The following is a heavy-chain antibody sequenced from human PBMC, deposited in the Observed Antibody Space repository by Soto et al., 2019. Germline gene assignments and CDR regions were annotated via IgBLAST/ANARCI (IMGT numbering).Heavy chain of an antibody. CDR1: GYSFSTYW. D-gene: IGHD3-10*01. CDR3: ARLPQFLCFGALAYRAYYFTY. V-gene: IGHV5-51*01. CDR2: IYPGDSDT. J-gene: IGHJ4*02. Sequence: GESLKISCTGSGYSFSTYWIAWVRQMPGKGLEWMGIIYPGDSDTRYSPSFQGQVTISADTSTKTAYLQWSSLKASDTAIYYCARLPQFLCFGALAYRAYYFTYWGPGTLVTVSS.